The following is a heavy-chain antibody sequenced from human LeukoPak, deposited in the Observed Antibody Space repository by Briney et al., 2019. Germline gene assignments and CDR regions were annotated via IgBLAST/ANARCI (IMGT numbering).Heavy chain of an antibody. D-gene: IGHD1-1*01. CDR1: EFTLRSYS. J-gene: IGHJ3*02. Sequence: GGSLRLSCGASEFTLRSYSMDWVRQAPGKGLEWVAHINSGGSTIYYADSVKGRFTISRDNAGNSLYLHMNSLRAEDTAVYYCARVLLERPGIDSFDMWGQGTMGTVSS. CDR2: INSGGSTI. V-gene: IGHV3-48*01. CDR3: ARVLLERPGIDSFDM.